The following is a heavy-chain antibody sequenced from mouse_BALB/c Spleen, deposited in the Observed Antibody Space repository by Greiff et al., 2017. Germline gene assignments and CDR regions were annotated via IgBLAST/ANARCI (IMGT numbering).Heavy chain of an antibody. CDR2: IDPANGNT. Sequence: EVQLQESGAELVKPGASVKLSCTASGFNIKDTYMHWVKQRPEQGLEWIGRIDPANGNTKYDPKFQGKATITADTSSNTAYLQLSSLTSEDTAVYYCASGYGPFAYWGQGTLVTVSA. CDR3: ASGYGPFAY. CDR1: GFNIKDTY. J-gene: IGHJ3*01. D-gene: IGHD1-2*01. V-gene: IGHV14-3*02.